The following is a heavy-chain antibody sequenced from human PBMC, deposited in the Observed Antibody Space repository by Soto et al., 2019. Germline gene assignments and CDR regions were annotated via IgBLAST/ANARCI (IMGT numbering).Heavy chain of an antibody. J-gene: IGHJ3*02. CDR1: GFTFSSYG. CDR3: ARDWGKLTGAAFDS. V-gene: IGHV3-33*01. D-gene: IGHD3-16*01. CDR2: IWYDGSNK. Sequence: QVQLVESGGGVVQPGRSLRLSCAASGFTFSSYGMHWVRQAPGKGLEWVAVIWYDGSNKYYADSVKGRFTISRDNSKNALYLQMNSLRAEDTAVYYCARDWGKLTGAAFDSWGQGTMVTVSS.